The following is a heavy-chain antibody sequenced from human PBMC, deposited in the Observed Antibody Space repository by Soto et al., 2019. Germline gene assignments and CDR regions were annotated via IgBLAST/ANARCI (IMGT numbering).Heavy chain of an antibody. D-gene: IGHD2-2*01. V-gene: IGHV4-39*02. CDR1: GASIISGRHS. J-gene: IGHJ4*02. CDR2: VGYGGIT. Sequence: SETLSLTCTVPGASIISGRHSWGWIRQPPGKGLDWIGTVGYGGITYYNPSLRSRISISLDTSKNHLSLRLTSVTAADTAVYYCARDEGHCSITNCCPFAYWGQGILVTVSS. CDR3: ARDEGHCSITNCCPFAY.